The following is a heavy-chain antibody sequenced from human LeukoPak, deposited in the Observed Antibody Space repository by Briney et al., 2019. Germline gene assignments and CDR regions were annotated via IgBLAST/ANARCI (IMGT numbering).Heavy chain of an antibody. CDR1: GYRFTSYW. Sequence: GESLQISCQGSGYRFTSYWIGWVRQLPGKGLEGMGIIYPGDSDTRYSPSFQGQVTISADKSISTAYLQWSSLKASDTAMYYCARHSSDSSGSRYYFDYWGQGTLVTVSS. CDR2: IYPGDSDT. CDR3: ARHSSDSSGSRYYFDY. D-gene: IGHD6-19*01. J-gene: IGHJ4*02. V-gene: IGHV5-51*01.